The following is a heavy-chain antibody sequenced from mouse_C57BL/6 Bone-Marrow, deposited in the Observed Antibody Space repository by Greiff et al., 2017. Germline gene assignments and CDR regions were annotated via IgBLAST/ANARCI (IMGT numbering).Heavy chain of an antibody. V-gene: IGHV5-4*01. Sequence: EVHLVESGGGLVKPGGSLKLSCAASGFTFSSYAMSWVRQTPEKRLEWVATISDGGSYTYYPDNVKGRFTISRDNAKNNLYLQMSHLKSEDTAMYYCARRGIYDGYLYAMDYWGQGTSVTVSS. J-gene: IGHJ4*01. CDR3: ARRGIYDGYLYAMDY. CDR1: GFTFSSYA. D-gene: IGHD2-3*01. CDR2: ISDGGSYT.